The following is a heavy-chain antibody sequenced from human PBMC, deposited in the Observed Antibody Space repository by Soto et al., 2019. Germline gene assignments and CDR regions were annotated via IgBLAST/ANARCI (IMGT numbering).Heavy chain of an antibody. V-gene: IGHV3-30-3*01. CDR2: ISYDGSNK. CDR3: ARDSGYGGAFDI. Sequence: QVQLVESGGGVVQPGRSLRLSCAASGFTFSSYAMHWVRQAPGKGLEWVAVISYDGSNKYYADSVKGRFTISRDNSKNTLYLQMNSLRAEDTAVYYCARDSGYGGAFDIWGQGTMVTVSS. D-gene: IGHD5-12*01. J-gene: IGHJ3*02. CDR1: GFTFSSYA.